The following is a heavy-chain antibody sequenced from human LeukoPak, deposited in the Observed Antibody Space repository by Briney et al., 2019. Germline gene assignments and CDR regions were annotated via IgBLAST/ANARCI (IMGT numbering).Heavy chain of an antibody. Sequence: GRSLRLSCAASGFIFDDYAMHWVRQAPGKGLDGVSGINWNSDSIGYADSVEGRFTISRDNAKNSLYLQLNSLRAEDPALYYCAKDIFTLVRGVFDYWGQGTLLTVSS. J-gene: IGHJ4*02. CDR2: INWNSDSI. D-gene: IGHD3-10*01. CDR3: AKDIFTLVRGVFDY. CDR1: GFIFDDYA. V-gene: IGHV3-9*01.